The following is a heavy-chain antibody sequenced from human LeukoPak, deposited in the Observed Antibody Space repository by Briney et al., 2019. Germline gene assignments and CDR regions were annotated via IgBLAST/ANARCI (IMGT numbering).Heavy chain of an antibody. J-gene: IGHJ6*02. CDR1: GFTFTDYY. Sequence: GGSLRLSCAASGFTFTDYYMTWIRQAPGKGLELVSYIGNSGSTIYYADSVRGRFTISRDNAKNSLYLQMNSLRAEDTAVYYCARDEVDYSNYLYYYGMDVWGQGTTVTVSS. V-gene: IGHV3-11*04. CDR2: IGNSGSTI. D-gene: IGHD4-11*01. CDR3: ARDEVDYSNYLYYYGMDV.